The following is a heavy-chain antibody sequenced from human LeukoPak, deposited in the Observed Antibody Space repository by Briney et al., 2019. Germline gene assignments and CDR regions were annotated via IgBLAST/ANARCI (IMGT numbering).Heavy chain of an antibody. CDR2: IYYSGST. D-gene: IGHD2-2*01. Sequence: AQTLSLTCTVSGGSISSGDYYWSWIRQPPGKCLGWIGYIYYSGSTYYHPSLKSRVTISVDTSKTQFSLKLSSVTAADTAVYYCARVPAAIGGFDAWGQGSLVTVSS. CDR1: GGSISSGDYY. CDR3: ARVPAAIGGFDA. J-gene: IGHJ5*02. V-gene: IGHV4-30-4*08.